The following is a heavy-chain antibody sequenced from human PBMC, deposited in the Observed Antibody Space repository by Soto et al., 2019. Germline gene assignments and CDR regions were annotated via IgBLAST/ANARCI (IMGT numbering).Heavy chain of an antibody. D-gene: IGHD1-26*01. CDR2: ISSSSSTI. CDR1: GFTFNNYG. CDR3: ARASYAYYYMDV. J-gene: IGHJ6*03. Sequence: GGSLRLSCAASGFTFNNYGMHWVRQAPGKGLEWVAYISSSSSTIYYADSVKGRFTISRDNAKNTLYLQMNSLRAEDTAVYYCARASYAYYYMDVWGKGTTVTVSS. V-gene: IGHV3-48*01.